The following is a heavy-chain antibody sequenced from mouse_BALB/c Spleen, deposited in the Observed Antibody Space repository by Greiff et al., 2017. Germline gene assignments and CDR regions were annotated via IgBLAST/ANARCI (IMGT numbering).Heavy chain of an antibody. J-gene: IGHJ4*01. Sequence: VKVVESGPGLVAPSQSLSITCTVSGFSLTSYGVHWVRQSPGKGLEWLGVIWSGGSTDYNAAFISRLSISKDNSKSQVFFKMNSLQANDTAIYYCARNYDYDGDYYAMDYWGQGTSVTVSS. CDR3: ARNYDYDGDYYAMDY. D-gene: IGHD2-4*01. V-gene: IGHV2-2*02. CDR2: IWSGGST. CDR1: GFSLTSYG.